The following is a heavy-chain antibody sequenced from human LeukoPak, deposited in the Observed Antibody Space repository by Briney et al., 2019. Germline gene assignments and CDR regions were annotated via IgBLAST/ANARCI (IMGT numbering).Heavy chain of an antibody. CDR1: GGSISSGDYY. Sequence: SETLSLTCTVSGGSISSGDYYWSWIRQPPGKGLEWIGYIYYSGSTYYNPSLKSRVTTSVDTSKNQFSLKLSSVTAADTAVYYCARVKGDYDFLTGYYLDAFDIWGQGTMVTVSS. D-gene: IGHD3-9*01. J-gene: IGHJ3*02. V-gene: IGHV4-30-4*01. CDR2: IYYSGST. CDR3: ARVKGDYDFLTGYYLDAFDI.